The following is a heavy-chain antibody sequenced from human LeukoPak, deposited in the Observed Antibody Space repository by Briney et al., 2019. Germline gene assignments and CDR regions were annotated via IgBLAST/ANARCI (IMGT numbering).Heavy chain of an antibody. V-gene: IGHV4-38-2*02. CDR3: ARGGRIHSSGWYGRRLNDY. J-gene: IGHJ4*02. CDR2: IYHSGST. CDR1: GYSISSGYY. Sequence: SETLSLTCTVSGYSISSGYYWGWIRQPPGKGLEWIGSIYHSGSTYYNPSLKSRVTISVDTSKNQFSLKLSSVTAADTAVYYCARGGRIHSSGWYGRRLNDYWGQGTLVTVSS. D-gene: IGHD6-19*01.